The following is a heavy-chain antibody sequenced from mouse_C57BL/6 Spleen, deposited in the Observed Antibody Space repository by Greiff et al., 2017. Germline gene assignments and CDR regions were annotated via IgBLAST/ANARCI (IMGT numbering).Heavy chain of an antibody. CDR1: GFTFSSYG. Sequence: EVMLVESGGDLVKPGGSLKLSCAASGFTFSSYGMSWVRQTPDKRLEWVATISSGGSYTYYPDSVKGRFTISRDNAKNTLYLQMSSLKSEYTAMYYCARHNDYDAGYYAMDYWGQGTSVTVSS. D-gene: IGHD2-4*01. CDR2: ISSGGSYT. V-gene: IGHV5-6*01. J-gene: IGHJ4*01. CDR3: ARHNDYDAGYYAMDY.